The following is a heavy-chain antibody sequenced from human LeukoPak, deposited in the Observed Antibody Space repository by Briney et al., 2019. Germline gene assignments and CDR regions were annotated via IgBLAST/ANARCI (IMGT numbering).Heavy chain of an antibody. CDR3: AREAGGVDY. V-gene: IGHV1-2*02. J-gene: IGHJ4*02. D-gene: IGHD3-10*01. CDR1: GYSFTGHY. CDR2: INPKSGGT. Sequence: ASVKVSCKASGYSFTGHYMHWVRQAPGQGLEWMGWINPKSGGTNYAQKFQGRVTMTRDTSISTAYMDMSRLRSDDTAVYYCAREAGGVDYWGQGTLVTVSS.